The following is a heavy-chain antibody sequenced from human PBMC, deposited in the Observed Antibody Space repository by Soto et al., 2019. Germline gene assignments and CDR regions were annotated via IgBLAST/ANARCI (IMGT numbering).Heavy chain of an antibody. J-gene: IGHJ4*02. CDR1: GFIFSGHG. D-gene: IGHD6-13*01. CDR2: VSYDGRYT. CDR3: AKDRPNRSSWPDD. Sequence: QVQLVESGGGVVQPGRSLRLACVASGFIFSGHGMHWVRQVPGKGLEWVAVVSYDGRYTHYADSVKGRFTIFRDYSKNKQYRPKNSRRTEDSALSYCAKDRPNRSSWPDDCGQGTLVTVPA. V-gene: IGHV3-30*18.